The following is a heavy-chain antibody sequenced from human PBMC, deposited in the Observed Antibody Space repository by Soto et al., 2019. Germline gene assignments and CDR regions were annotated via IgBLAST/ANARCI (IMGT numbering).Heavy chain of an antibody. D-gene: IGHD7-27*01. CDR3: AKAWGIDY. Sequence: EVQLLESGGGLVEPGGSRRLSCEASGLTFSSYTMSWVRQAPGKGLEWVSTISGSGSSTYSADSVKGRFTISRDNSKNTLYLQMNSLRVEDTAIYYCAKAWGIDYWGQGTLVTVSS. J-gene: IGHJ4*02. V-gene: IGHV3-23*01. CDR2: ISGSGSST. CDR1: GLTFSSYT.